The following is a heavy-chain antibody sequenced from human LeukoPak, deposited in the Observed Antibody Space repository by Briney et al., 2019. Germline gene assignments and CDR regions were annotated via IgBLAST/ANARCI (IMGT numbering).Heavy chain of an antibody. J-gene: IGHJ5*02. Sequence: ASVKVSCKASGYTFTGYYMHWVRQAPGQGLEWMGWINPNSGGTNYAQKFQGRVTMTRNTSISTAYMELSSLRSEDTAVYYCARGGGYYGSAPFDPWGQGTLVTVSS. D-gene: IGHD3-10*01. CDR2: INPNSGGT. CDR3: ARGGGYYGSAPFDP. V-gene: IGHV1-2*02. CDR1: GYTFTGYY.